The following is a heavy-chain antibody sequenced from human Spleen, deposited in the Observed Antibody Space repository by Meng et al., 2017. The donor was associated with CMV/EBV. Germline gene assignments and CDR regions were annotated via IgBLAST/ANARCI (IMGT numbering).Heavy chain of an antibody. J-gene: IGHJ3*02. D-gene: IGHD5/OR15-5a*01. CDR1: GGSFSGYY. CDR2: LNHSGST. CDR3: ARVDSTSEAFDI. Sequence: SETLSLTCAVYGGSFSGYYWSWVRQPPGKGPEWIGELNHSGSTTYKPSLKSRVTISLDTSKNQFSLELSSVTAADTAVYYCARVDSTSEAFDIWGQGARVTVSS. V-gene: IGHV4-34*01.